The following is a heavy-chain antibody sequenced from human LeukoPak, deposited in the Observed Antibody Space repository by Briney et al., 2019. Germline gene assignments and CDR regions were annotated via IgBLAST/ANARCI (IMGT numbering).Heavy chain of an antibody. CDR3: ARWYASRGWFDP. CDR2: IREDGGEK. J-gene: IGHJ5*02. CDR1: GFTFSSHW. V-gene: IGHV3-7*01. D-gene: IGHD6-13*01. Sequence: PGGSLRLSCAVSGFTFSSHWMGWVRQAPGKGLEWVANIREDGGEKHYVDSVKGRFTISRDKAKNSLYLQMNSLRDEDTAVYYCARWYASRGWFDPWGQGTLVTVSS.